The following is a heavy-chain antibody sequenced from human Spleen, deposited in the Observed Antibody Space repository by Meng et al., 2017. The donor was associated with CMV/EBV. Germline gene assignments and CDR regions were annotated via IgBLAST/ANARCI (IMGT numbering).Heavy chain of an antibody. Sequence: EVQVVGSGGGLIQPGGSLRLSCVVSGFSSGDFWVDWVRQAPGEGPLWVSRIHSGGTSISYADYVKGRFTVSGDNAKNTVYLQMNSLRDEDTAVYYCLRLPPGYWGQGALVTVSS. V-gene: IGHV3-74*01. J-gene: IGHJ4*02. CDR1: GFSSGDFW. CDR3: LRLPPGY. CDR2: IHSGGTSI.